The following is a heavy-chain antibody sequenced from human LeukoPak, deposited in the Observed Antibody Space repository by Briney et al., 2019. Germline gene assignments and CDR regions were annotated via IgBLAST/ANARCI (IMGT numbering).Heavy chain of an antibody. Sequence: PSETLSLTCTVSGGSISSGSYYWSWIRQPAGKGLEWIGRIYTSGSTNYNPSLKSRVTISVGTSKNQFSLKLSSVTAADTAVYYCARGGGFLRVLTWFDPWGQGSLVTVSS. V-gene: IGHV4-61*02. CDR1: GGSISSGSYY. J-gene: IGHJ5*02. D-gene: IGHD4/OR15-4a*01. CDR3: ARGGGFLRVLTWFDP. CDR2: IYTSGST.